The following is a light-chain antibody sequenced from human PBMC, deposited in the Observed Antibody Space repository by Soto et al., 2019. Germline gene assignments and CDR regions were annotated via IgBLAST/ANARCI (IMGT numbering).Light chain of an antibody. CDR2: LGS. Sequence: EILMTQSPLSLPVTPGEPASISCRSSHSLLHSNGYNYLDWYLQKPGQSPQLLIYLGSNRASGVPDRFSGSGSGTDFTLKICRVEAEDVGVYYCMQALQPPWTFGQGTKVDIK. J-gene: IGKJ1*01. V-gene: IGKV2-28*01. CDR3: MQALQPPWT. CDR1: HSLLHSNGYNY.